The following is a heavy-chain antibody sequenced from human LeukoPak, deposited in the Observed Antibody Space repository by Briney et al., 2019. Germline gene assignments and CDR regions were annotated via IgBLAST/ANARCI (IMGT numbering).Heavy chain of an antibody. CDR3: ASALGDILTGYYV. V-gene: IGHV4-39*07. Sequence: SETLSLTCTVSGGSISSSSYYWGWIRQPPGKGLEWIGSIYYSGSTYYNPSLKSRVTISVDTSKNQFSLKLSSVTAADTAVYYCASALGDILTGYYVWGQGTLVTVSS. CDR2: IYYSGST. D-gene: IGHD3-9*01. CDR1: GGSISSSSYY. J-gene: IGHJ4*02.